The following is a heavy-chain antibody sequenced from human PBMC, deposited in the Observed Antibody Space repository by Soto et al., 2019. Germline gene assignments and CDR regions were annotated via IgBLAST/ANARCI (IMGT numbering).Heavy chain of an antibody. J-gene: IGHJ6*03. Sequence: GGSLRLSCAASGFTFSSYDMHWVRQATGKGLEWVSAIGTAGDTYYPGSVKGRFTISRENAKNSLYLQMNSLRAGDTAVYYCARATYYYYYMDVWGKGTTGTVSS. V-gene: IGHV3-13*01. CDR3: ARATYYYYYMDV. CDR1: GFTFSSYD. CDR2: IGTAGDT.